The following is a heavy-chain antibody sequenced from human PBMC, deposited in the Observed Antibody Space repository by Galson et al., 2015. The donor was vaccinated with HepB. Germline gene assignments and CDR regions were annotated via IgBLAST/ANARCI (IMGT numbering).Heavy chain of an antibody. V-gene: IGHV3-23*01. CDR2: IGTTGSST. CDR3: TKRETPHYGMDV. CDR1: GFNFSNYV. Sequence: SLRLSCVDYGFNFSNYVVIWVRQAPGKGLEWVSTIGTTGSSTYYADSVKGRFTISRDNSKNTLSLQMNSLRAEDTAVYYCTKRETPHYGMDVWGQGTTVTVSS. J-gene: IGHJ6*02.